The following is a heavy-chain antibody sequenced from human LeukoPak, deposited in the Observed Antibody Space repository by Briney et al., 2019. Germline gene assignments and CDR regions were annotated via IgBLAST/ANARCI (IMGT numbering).Heavy chain of an antibody. CDR2: INSNSGDT. CDR3: VRVSLSPLLPIDY. V-gene: IGHV1-2*02. J-gene: IGHJ4*02. Sequence: ASVKVSCKASGYTFTAYYMYWVRQAPGQGLEWMGWINSNSGDTNSAQKFQGRVTLTRDTSITTAYMEMSSLSSDDTAVYYCVRVSLSPLLPIDYWGQGTLVTVSS. CDR1: GYTFTAYY. D-gene: IGHD2-15*01.